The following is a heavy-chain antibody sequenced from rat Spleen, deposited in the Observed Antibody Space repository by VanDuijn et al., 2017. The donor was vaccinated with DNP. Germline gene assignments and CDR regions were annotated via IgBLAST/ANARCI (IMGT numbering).Heavy chain of an antibody. D-gene: IGHD1-1*01. V-gene: IGHV5-29*01. CDR3: ARRHSSYYSGRYYFDY. Sequence: EVQLVESGGGLVQPGRSLKLSCAASGFTFSNYGMAWVRQAPTKGLEWVATISYDGSSTYYRDSVKGRFTISRDNAKSTLYLQMDSLRSEDTATYYCARRHSSYYSGRYYFDYWGQGVMVTVSS. CDR2: ISYDGSST. J-gene: IGHJ2*01. CDR1: GFTFSNYG.